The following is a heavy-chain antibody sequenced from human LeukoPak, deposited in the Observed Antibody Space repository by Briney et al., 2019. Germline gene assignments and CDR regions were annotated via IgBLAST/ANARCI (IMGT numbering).Heavy chain of an antibody. V-gene: IGHV4-59*01. D-gene: IGHD1-26*01. CDR3: ARAVVGGSYSHFDY. Sequence: SETLSLTCTVSGCSISSYHWSWIRQPPGKGLEWIAYIYYSGSTNYNPSLKSRVTISVDTSENQFSLNLSSVTAADTAVYYCARAVVGGSYSHFDYWGQGTLVTVSS. CDR1: GCSISSYH. J-gene: IGHJ4*02. CDR2: IYYSGST.